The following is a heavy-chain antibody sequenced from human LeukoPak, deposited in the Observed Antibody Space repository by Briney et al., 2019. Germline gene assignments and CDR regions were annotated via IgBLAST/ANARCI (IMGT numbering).Heavy chain of an antibody. CDR2: IKRKTHGGTA. V-gene: IGHV3-15*01. CDR3: APGGDGYNPAYFQH. Sequence: KPGGSLRLSCAASGFTFSNSWMSWVRQAPGKGLEWVGRIKRKTHGGTADYAAPVKGRFTISRDNSKNTLYLQMNSLRSEDTAVYYCAPGGDGYNPAYFQHWGQGTLVTVSS. J-gene: IGHJ1*01. CDR1: GFTFSNSW. D-gene: IGHD5-24*01.